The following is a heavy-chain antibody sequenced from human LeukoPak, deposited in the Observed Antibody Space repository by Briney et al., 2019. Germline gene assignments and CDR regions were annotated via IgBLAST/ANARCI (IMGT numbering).Heavy chain of an antibody. Sequence: GGSLRLSCAASGFTFSSYSMNWLRQAPGKGLEWVSSISSSSSYIYYADSVKGRFTISRDNAKKSLFLQMNSLRAEDTAMYYCAKDDDWGRYKHWGQGTLVTVSS. D-gene: IGHD3-16*01. CDR2: ISSSSSYI. CDR1: GFTFSSYS. J-gene: IGHJ1*01. V-gene: IGHV3-21*04. CDR3: AKDDDWGRYKH.